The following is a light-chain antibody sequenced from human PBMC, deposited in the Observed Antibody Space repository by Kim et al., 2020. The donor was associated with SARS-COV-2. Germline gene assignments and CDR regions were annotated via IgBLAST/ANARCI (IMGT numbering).Light chain of an antibody. CDR2: GAS. CDR1: QSISTY. J-gene: IGKJ1*01. V-gene: IGKV1-39*01. CDR3: QQTYSSPHT. Sequence: ASVGDRVTITCRASQSISTYLNWYQQKPGKAPKLLIYGASSLQSGVPSSFSGSGSGTDFTLTISSLQVEDSATYYCQQTYSSPHTFGQGTKVDIK.